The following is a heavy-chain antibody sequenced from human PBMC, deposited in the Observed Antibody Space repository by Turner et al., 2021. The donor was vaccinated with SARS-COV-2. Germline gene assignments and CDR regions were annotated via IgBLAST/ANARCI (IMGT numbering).Heavy chain of an antibody. J-gene: IGHJ4*02. CDR1: GVTVSSTY. D-gene: IGHD6-13*01. Sequence: EVQLVESGGGLVKPGGSLSLSCAASGVTVSSTYMSWVRQAPGKGLEWVSVIYSGGSTYYADSVKGRFTISRDNSKNTLYLQMNSLRAEDTAVYYCARDLEAAAGPWGQGTLVTVSS. V-gene: IGHV3-66*01. CDR3: ARDLEAAAGP. CDR2: IYSGGST.